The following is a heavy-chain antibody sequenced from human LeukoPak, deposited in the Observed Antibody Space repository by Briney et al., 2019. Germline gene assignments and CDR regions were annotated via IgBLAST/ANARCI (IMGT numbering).Heavy chain of an antibody. D-gene: IGHD6-6*01. Sequence: TGGSLRLSCAASGFTFSSYAMRWVRQAPGKGLEWVSAISGSGGSTYYADSVKGRFTISRDNSKNTVYLQMSSLRAEDTAVYYCAKGAGGSPSPSDYWGQGTLVTVSS. CDR3: AKGAGGSPSPSDY. J-gene: IGHJ4*02. CDR1: GFTFSSYA. CDR2: ISGSGGST. V-gene: IGHV3-23*01.